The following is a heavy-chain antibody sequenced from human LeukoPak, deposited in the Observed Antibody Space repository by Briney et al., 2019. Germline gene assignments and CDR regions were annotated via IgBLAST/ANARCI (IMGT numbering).Heavy chain of an antibody. Sequence: PGGSLRLSCAASGFTVSSNYMNWFRQAPGKGLEWVSAIYSGGSTYYADSVKGRFTISRDNSKNTLYLQMNSLRAEDTAVYYCARDLYYGSGSPFGYWGQGTLVTVSS. V-gene: IGHV3-66*01. CDR3: ARDLYYGSGSPFGY. J-gene: IGHJ4*02. CDR1: GFTVSSNY. D-gene: IGHD3-10*01. CDR2: IYSGGST.